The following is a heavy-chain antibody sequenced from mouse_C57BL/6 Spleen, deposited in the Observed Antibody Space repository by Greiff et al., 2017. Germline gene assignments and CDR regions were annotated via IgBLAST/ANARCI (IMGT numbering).Heavy chain of an antibody. V-gene: IGHV1-64*01. CDR3: ARRDYDYGKVDY. Sequence: QVQLQQPGAELVKPGASVKLSCKASGYTFTSYWMHWVKQRPGPGLEWIGMIHPNSGSTNYNEKFKSKATLTVDKSYSTAYMQLSSLTSEDSAVYDCARRDYDYGKVDYWGQGTTRTVSS. CDR1: GYTFTSYW. J-gene: IGHJ2*01. D-gene: IGHD2-4*01. CDR2: IHPNSGST.